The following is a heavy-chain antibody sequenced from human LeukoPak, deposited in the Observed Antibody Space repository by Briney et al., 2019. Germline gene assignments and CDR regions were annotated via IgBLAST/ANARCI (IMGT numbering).Heavy chain of an antibody. D-gene: IGHD6-13*01. CDR1: GYSFTSYW. V-gene: IGHV5-51*01. J-gene: IGHJ5*02. Sequence: GESLKISCKGSGYSFTSYWIAWVRQMPGKGLEWMGTIYPGDSDTRYSPSFQGQVTISADKSITTAYLQWSSLKASDTAMYYCARFSSWANWFDPWGQGTLVTVSS. CDR3: ARFSSWANWFDP. CDR2: IYPGDSDT.